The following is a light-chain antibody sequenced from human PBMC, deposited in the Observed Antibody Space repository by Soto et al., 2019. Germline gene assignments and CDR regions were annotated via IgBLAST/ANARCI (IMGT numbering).Light chain of an antibody. J-gene: IGKJ1*01. V-gene: IGKV3-11*01. CDR3: QQRSDWPWT. CDR1: ESVTNY. CDR2: DVS. Sequence: DIVLTQSPATLSLSPGERGTLSCRASESVTNYLAWYQQKPGQAPRLLVYDVSNRATGTPARFSGGGSGTDFTLTISNLEPEDFAVYYCQQRSDWPWTFGQGTKVDIK.